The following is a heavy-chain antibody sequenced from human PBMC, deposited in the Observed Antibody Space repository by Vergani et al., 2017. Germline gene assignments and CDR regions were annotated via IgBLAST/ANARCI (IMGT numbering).Heavy chain of an antibody. CDR3: ARRAHYYGSGSYYNLRGNYYYYGMDV. CDR2: INHSGST. Sequence: QVQLQQWGAGLLKPSETLSLTCAVYGGSFSGYYWSWIRQPPGKGLEWIGEINHSGSTNYNPSLKSRVTISVDTSKNQFSLKLSSVTAADTAVYYCARRAHYYGSGSYYNLRGNYYYYGMDVWGQGATVTVSS. J-gene: IGHJ6*02. D-gene: IGHD3-10*01. V-gene: IGHV4-34*01. CDR1: GGSFSGYY.